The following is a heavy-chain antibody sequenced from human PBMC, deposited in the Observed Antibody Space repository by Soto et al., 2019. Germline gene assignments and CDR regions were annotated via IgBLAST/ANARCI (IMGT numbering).Heavy chain of an antibody. CDR3: ARDLAPLSATRNYYYGMDV. CDR1: GGTFSSYA. J-gene: IGHJ6*02. CDR2: IIPIFGTA. Sequence: SVKVSCKASGGTFSSYAISWVRQAPGQGLEWMGGIIPIFGTANYAQKFQGRVTITADESTSTAYMELSSLRSEDTAVYYCARDLAPLSATRNYYYGMDVWGQGTTVTVSS. V-gene: IGHV1-69*13. D-gene: IGHD5-12*01.